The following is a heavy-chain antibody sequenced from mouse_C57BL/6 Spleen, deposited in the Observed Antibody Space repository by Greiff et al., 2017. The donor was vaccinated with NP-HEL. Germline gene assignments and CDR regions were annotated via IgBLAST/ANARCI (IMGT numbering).Heavy chain of an antibody. CDR2: IWRGGST. CDR1: GFSLTSYG. J-gene: IGHJ4*01. D-gene: IGHD1-1*01. Sequence: VQLQQSGPGLVQPSQSLSITCTVSGFSLTSYGVHWVRQSPGKGLEWLGVIWRGGSTDYNAAFMSRLSITKDNSKSQVFFKMNSLQADDTAIYYCAKKDITTVVATNYYAMDYWGQGTSVTVSS. V-gene: IGHV2-5*01. CDR3: AKKDITTVVATNYYAMDY.